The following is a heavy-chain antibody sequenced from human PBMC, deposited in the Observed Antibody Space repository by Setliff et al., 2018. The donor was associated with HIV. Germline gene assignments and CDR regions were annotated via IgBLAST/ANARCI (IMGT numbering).Heavy chain of an antibody. CDR2: IYYSGST. CDR3: ASRVYYYDSSGYLREEGFDP. V-gene: IGHV4-39*01. J-gene: IGHJ5*02. D-gene: IGHD3-22*01. CDR1: GGSISNSRYY. Sequence: ASETLSLTCTVSGGSISNSRYYWSWIRQPPGKGLEWIGSIYYSGSTYYNPSLKSRVTISVDTSKNQFSPKLSSVTAADAAVYYCASRVYYYDSSGYLREEGFDPWGQGTLVTVSS.